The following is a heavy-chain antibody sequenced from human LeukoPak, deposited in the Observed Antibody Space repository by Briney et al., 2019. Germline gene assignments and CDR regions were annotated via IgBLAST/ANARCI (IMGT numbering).Heavy chain of an antibody. Sequence: PSETLSLTCAVYGGSFSGYYWSWIRQPPGKGLEWIGEINHSGSTNYNPSLKSRVTISVDTSKNQFSLKLSSVTAADTAVYYCARGWSGGSPRYKQVLIWFDPWGQGTLVTVSS. CDR2: INHSGST. V-gene: IGHV4-34*01. CDR1: GGSFSGYY. CDR3: ARGWSGGSPRYKQVLIWFDP. J-gene: IGHJ5*02. D-gene: IGHD2-15*01.